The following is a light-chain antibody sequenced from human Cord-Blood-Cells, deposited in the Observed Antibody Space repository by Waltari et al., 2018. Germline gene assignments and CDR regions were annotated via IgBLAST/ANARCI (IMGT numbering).Light chain of an antibody. J-gene: IGLJ1*01. Sequence: QSVLTQPPSASGTPGQRVTISCSGSSSNIGSNYVYWYQQLPGTAPNPLIYRNNQRPSGVPDRFSGSKSGTSASLAISGLRSEDEADYYCAAWDDSLSGYVFGTGTKVTVL. CDR3: AAWDDSLSGYV. CDR1: SSNIGSNY. V-gene: IGLV1-47*01. CDR2: RNN.